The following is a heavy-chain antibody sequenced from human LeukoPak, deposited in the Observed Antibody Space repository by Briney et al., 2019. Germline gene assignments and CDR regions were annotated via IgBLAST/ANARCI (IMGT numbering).Heavy chain of an antibody. V-gene: IGHV4-59*01. Sequence: SETLSLTCTVSGGSISSYYWNWIRQPPGKGLEWIGYIHYSGSTNYHPSLKSRVTISVDTSMNQVSLKLSSVTAADTALYYCARARDSGSSRYYYYYGLDVWGQGTTVTVSS. CDR2: IHYSGST. CDR1: GGSISSYY. J-gene: IGHJ6*02. D-gene: IGHD1-26*01. CDR3: ARARDSGSSRYYYYYGLDV.